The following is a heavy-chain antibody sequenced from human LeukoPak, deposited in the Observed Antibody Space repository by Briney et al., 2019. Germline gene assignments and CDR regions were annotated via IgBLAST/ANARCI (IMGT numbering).Heavy chain of an antibody. Sequence: GGSLRLSCAASGFTFSSYSMNWVRQAPGKGLEWVSSISSSSSYIYYADSVKGRFTISRDNAKNSLYLQMDSLRAEDTAVYYCPRGQLLDAFDIWGQGTMVTVSS. D-gene: IGHD2-2*01. J-gene: IGHJ3*02. CDR1: GFTFSSYS. CDR2: ISSSSSYI. CDR3: PRGQLLDAFDI. V-gene: IGHV3-21*01.